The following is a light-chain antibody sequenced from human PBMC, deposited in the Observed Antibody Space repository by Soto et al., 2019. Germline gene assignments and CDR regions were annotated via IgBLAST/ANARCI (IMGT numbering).Light chain of an antibody. J-gene: IGKJ1*01. V-gene: IGKV3-20*01. CDR3: QQYGSSLTWT. Sequence: EIVLTQSPGTLSLSAGERATLSCRASQSASSSYLAWYQQKPGQAPRLLIYGASSRATGIPDRFSGSGSGTDFTLTISRLEPEDFAVYYCQQYGSSLTWTFGQGTKVDIK. CDR1: QSASSSY. CDR2: GAS.